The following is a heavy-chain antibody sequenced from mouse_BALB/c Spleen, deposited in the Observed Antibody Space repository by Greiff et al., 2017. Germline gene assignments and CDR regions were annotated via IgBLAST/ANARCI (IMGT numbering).Heavy chain of an antibody. CDR3: ARRSDYDGGYAMDY. J-gene: IGHJ4*01. V-gene: IGHV1-69*02. D-gene: IGHD2-4*01. CDR2: IDPSDSET. Sequence: QVQLQQPGAELVKPGAPVKLSCKASGYTFTSYWMNWVKQRPGRGLEWIGRIDPSDSETHYNQKFKDKATLTVDKSSSTAYIQLSSLTSEDSAVYYGARRSDYDGGYAMDYWGQGTSVTVSS. CDR1: GYTFTSYW.